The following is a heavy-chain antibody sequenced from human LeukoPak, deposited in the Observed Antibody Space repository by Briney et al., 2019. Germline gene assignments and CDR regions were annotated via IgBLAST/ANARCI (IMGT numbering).Heavy chain of an antibody. CDR1: GGSIANFY. J-gene: IGHJ3*02. V-gene: IGHV4-59*08. Sequence: ASETLSLTCTVSGGSIANFYWSWIRQPPGKGLEWIGYIYHTGSTNYNPSLESRITISIDTSQDQFSLNLTSVTAADTAVYYCARAPDGICTTITCYKRDASDIWGQGTMVTVSS. D-gene: IGHD2-2*01. CDR3: ARAPDGICTTITCYKRDASDI. CDR2: IYHTGST.